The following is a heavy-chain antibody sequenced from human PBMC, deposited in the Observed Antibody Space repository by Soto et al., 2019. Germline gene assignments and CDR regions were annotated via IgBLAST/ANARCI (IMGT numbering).Heavy chain of an antibody. V-gene: IGHV3-30*18. D-gene: IGHD5-18*01. CDR1: GFTFSSYA. Sequence: SLGLSCAAAGFTFSSYAMHGVRQAPGKGLEWVAVISYDGSNKYYADSVKGRFTISRDNSKNTLYLQMNSLRAEDTAVYYCAKDLRNTAMVKRYYYYGMDVWGQGTTVTVSS. CDR2: ISYDGSNK. J-gene: IGHJ6*02. CDR3: AKDLRNTAMVKRYYYYGMDV.